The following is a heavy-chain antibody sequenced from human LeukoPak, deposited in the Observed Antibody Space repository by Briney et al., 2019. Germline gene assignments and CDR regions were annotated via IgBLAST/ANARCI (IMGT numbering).Heavy chain of an antibody. V-gene: IGHV3-23*01. CDR2: ISGSGGST. CDR1: GFTFSSYA. CDR3: AKDPWTAMAKGYFDY. D-gene: IGHD5-18*01. Sequence: PGGSLRLSCAASGFTFSSYAMSWVRQAPGKGLEWVSAISGSGGSTYYADSVKGRFTISRDNSQNTLYLQMNSLRAEDTAVYYCAKDPWTAMAKGYFDYWGQGTLVTVSS. J-gene: IGHJ4*02.